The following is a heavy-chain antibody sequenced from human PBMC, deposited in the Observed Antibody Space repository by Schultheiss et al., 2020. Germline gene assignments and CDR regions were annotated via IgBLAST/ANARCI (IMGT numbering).Heavy chain of an antibody. V-gene: IGHV3-7*01. J-gene: IGHJ4*02. CDR1: GISFYTSW. CDR2: IKEDGSEK. D-gene: IGHD1-26*01. CDR3: ARDSGSYYFDY. Sequence: GRSLRLSCAASGISFYTSWMTWVRQAPGKGLEWVANIKEDGSEKYYADSVTGRFAISRDNATKSLYLQMNSLRAEDTAVYYCARDSGSYYFDYWGQGTLVTVSS.